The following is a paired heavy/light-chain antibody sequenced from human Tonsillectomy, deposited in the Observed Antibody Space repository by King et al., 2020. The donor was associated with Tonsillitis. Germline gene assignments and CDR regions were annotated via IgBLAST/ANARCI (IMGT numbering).Light chain of an antibody. CDR1: QSISSY. CDR3: QQRSNWPLT. CDR2: DAS. J-gene: IGKJ4*01. V-gene: IGKV3-11*01. Sequence: EVVLTQSPATLSLSPGDRATLSCRASQSISSYLAWYQQKPGQAPRLLIYDASNRATGIPARFSGSVSGTDFTLTISGLEPEDFAVYYCQQRSNWPLTFGGGTKVEIK.
Heavy chain of an antibody. CDR1: GFTFRDYP. CDR3: ARDFYTTTWVDFLGD. CDR2: ISDNGFNK. J-gene: IGHJ1*01. D-gene: IGHD1-26*01. Sequence: QVQLVESGGGVVQPGRSLRLSCAASGFTFRDYPMHWVRQAPGKGLEWVAIISDNGFNKYYAESLKGRFTISRDNFKNTVYLEVSSLRAEDTAVYYCARDFYTTTWVDFLGDWGQGTLVTVSP. V-gene: IGHV3-30-3*01.